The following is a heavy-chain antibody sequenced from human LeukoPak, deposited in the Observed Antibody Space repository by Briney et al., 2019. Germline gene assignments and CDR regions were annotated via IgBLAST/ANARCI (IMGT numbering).Heavy chain of an antibody. CDR1: GFTFSGSA. CDR2: IRSKANSYAT. Sequence: GASLKLSCAASGFTFSGSAMHWVRQASGKGLEWVGRIRSKANSYATAYAASVKGRFTISRNDSKNTAYLQMNSLKTEDTAVYYCTRHGYSGYDVDYWGQGTLVTVSS. V-gene: IGHV3-73*01. J-gene: IGHJ4*02. D-gene: IGHD5-12*01. CDR3: TRHGYSGYDVDY.